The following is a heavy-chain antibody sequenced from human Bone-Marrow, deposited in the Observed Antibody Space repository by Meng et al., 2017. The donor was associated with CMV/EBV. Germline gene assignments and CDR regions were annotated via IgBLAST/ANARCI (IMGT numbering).Heavy chain of an antibody. V-gene: IGHV1-8*01. CDR1: GYTFTSYD. CDR3: ARDMRGSSTRWIIVYFDY. J-gene: IGHJ4*02. Sequence: ASVKVSCKASGYTFTSYDINWVRQATGQGLEWMGWMNPNSGNTGYAQKFQGRVTMTRDTSISTAYMELRSLRSDDTAVYYCARDMRGSSTRWIIVYFDYWGQGTLVTVSS. CDR2: MNPNSGNT. D-gene: IGHD2-2*01.